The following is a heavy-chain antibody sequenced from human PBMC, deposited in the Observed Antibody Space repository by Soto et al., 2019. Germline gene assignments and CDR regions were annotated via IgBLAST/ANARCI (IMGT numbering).Heavy chain of an antibody. V-gene: IGHV4-34*01. Sequence: PSETLSLTCVVYGVSFGPYYWSWIRQPPGKGLEWIGESNHRGDTNYNPSLKSRVTISVDTPKNQFSLKLSSVTAADTAVYYCARADRTLYDSSGYYHYWGQGTLVTVSS. CDR1: GVSFGPYY. J-gene: IGHJ4*02. D-gene: IGHD3-22*01. CDR3: ARADRTLYDSSGYYHY. CDR2: SNHRGDT.